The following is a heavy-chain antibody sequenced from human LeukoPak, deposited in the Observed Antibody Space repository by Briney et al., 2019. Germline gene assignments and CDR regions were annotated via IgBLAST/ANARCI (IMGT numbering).Heavy chain of an antibody. D-gene: IGHD4-17*01. Sequence: ASVKVSCKTSGYTFTSYGLSWVRQAPGQGLEWMGCIITYNGNTYYSQKLQGGVTMTTDTSTSTAYMELRSVRSDDTAVYYCAKTTVTSGEYFYYYMDVWGKGTTVTVSS. J-gene: IGHJ6*03. CDR3: AKTTVTSGEYFYYYMDV. V-gene: IGHV1-18*01. CDR1: GYTFTSYG. CDR2: IITYNGNT.